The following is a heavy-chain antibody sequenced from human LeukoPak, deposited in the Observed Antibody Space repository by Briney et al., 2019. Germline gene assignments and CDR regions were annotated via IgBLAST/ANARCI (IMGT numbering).Heavy chain of an antibody. CDR1: GGSISSSSFY. D-gene: IGHD2-15*01. CDR2: IYYSGST. J-gene: IGHJ6*02. CDR3: AGILGYCSGGSCAPRYYYYGMDV. Sequence: SETLSLTCNVSGGSISSSSFYWGWIRQPPGKGLEWIGSIYYSGSTYYNPSLKSRVTISVDTSKNQFSLKLSSVTAADTAVYYCAGILGYCSGGSCAPRYYYYGMDVWGQGTTVTVSS. V-gene: IGHV4-39*07.